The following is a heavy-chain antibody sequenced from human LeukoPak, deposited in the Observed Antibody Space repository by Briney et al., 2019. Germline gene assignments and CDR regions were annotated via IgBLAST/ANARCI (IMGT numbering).Heavy chain of an antibody. CDR3: ARDPSGSYRTAFDI. Sequence: SETLSLTFTVSGGSISSYYWSWIRQPPGKGLEWIGYIYYSGSTNYNPSLKSRVTISVDTSKNQFSLKLSSVTAADTAVYYCARDPSGSYRTAFDIWGQGTMVTVSS. CDR1: GGSISSYY. J-gene: IGHJ3*02. V-gene: IGHV4-59*01. D-gene: IGHD1-26*01. CDR2: IYYSGST.